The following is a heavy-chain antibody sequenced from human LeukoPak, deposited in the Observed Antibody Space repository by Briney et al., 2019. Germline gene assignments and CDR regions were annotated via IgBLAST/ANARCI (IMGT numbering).Heavy chain of an antibody. CDR2: IYYSGNT. Sequence: SETLSLTCTVSGGSISSYYWSWIRQPPGKGLEWIGYIYYSGNTNYNPSLKSRVTISVDTSKDQFSLNLSSVTAADTAVYYCARGPSSGYRYGWGQGTLVTVSS. CDR3: ARGPSSGYRYG. D-gene: IGHD5-18*01. V-gene: IGHV4-59*01. CDR1: GGSISSYY. J-gene: IGHJ4*02.